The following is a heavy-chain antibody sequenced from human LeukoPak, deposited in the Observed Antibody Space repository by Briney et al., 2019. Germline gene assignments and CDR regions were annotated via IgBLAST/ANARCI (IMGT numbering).Heavy chain of an antibody. CDR2: INPSGGST. D-gene: IGHD6-19*01. V-gene: IGHV1-46*01. CDR1: GYTFTSYY. J-gene: IGHJ5*02. Sequence: ASVKVSCKASGYTFTSYYMHWVRQAPGQGLEWMGIINPSGGSTSYAQKFQGRVTMTRDTSTSTVYMELSSLRSEDTAVYYCARDGRVAGTGENWFDPWGQGTLVTVSP. CDR3: ARDGRVAGTGENWFDP.